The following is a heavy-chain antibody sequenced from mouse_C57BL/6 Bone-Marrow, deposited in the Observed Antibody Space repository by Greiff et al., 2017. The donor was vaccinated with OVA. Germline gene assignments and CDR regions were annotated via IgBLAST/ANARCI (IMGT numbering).Heavy chain of an antibody. Sequence: EVKLVESGGGLVQSGRSLRLSCATSGFTFSDFYMEWVRQAPGKGLEWIAASRNKANDYTTEYSASVKGRFIVSRDTSQSILYLQMNALRAEDTAIYYCARAEDGLFDYWGQGTTLTVSS. CDR2: SRNKANDYTT. V-gene: IGHV7-1*01. D-gene: IGHD2-3*01. CDR1: GFTFSDFY. J-gene: IGHJ2*01. CDR3: ARAEDGLFDY.